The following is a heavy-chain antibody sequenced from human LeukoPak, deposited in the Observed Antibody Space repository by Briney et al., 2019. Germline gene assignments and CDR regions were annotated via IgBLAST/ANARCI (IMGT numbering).Heavy chain of an antibody. V-gene: IGHV4-59*01. CDR3: ARGLGGSSGCFDY. J-gene: IGHJ4*02. Sequence: PSQTLSLTCTVAAGSISSNYCSWIRQPPGKGLEWIGYIYSSGSNNYSPSLKSRVTISVDTSKNQLSLKLSSVTAADTAVYYCARGLGGSSGCFDYWGQGTPVTVSS. D-gene: IGHD6-19*01. CDR1: AGSISSNY. CDR2: IYSSGSN.